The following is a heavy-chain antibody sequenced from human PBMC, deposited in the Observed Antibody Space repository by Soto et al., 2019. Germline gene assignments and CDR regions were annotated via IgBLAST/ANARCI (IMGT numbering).Heavy chain of an antibody. V-gene: IGHV1-46*01. CDR3: ARVGSQMIVAATDYFDY. CDR2: INPSGDST. CDR1: GYTFSSYY. Sequence: QVQLVQSGAEVKKPWASVKVSCKASGYTFSSYYMHWVRQAPGQGLEWMGVINPSGDSTNYAQKFQGRVTMTRDTSTSTVYLEVTSLRSEDTAVYYCARVGSQMIVAATDYFDYWGQGTLVTVSS. J-gene: IGHJ4*02. D-gene: IGHD6-19*01.